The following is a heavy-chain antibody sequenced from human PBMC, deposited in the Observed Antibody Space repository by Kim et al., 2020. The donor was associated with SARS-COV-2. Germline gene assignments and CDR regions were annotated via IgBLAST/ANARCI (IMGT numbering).Heavy chain of an antibody. CDR1: GGSISSSSYY. V-gene: IGHV4-39*01. D-gene: IGHD3-10*01. Sequence: SETLSLTCTVSGGSISSSSYYWGWIRQPPGKGLEWIGSIYYSGSTYYNPSLKSRVTISVDTSKNQFSLKLSSVTAADTAVYYCARHDTQIRITMVRGVYYFDYWGQGTLVTVSS. J-gene: IGHJ4*02. CDR2: IYYSGST. CDR3: ARHDTQIRITMVRGVYYFDY.